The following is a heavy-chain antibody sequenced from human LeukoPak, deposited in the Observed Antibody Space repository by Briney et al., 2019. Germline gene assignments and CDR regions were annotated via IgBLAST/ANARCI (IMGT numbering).Heavy chain of an antibody. J-gene: IGHJ6*03. CDR2: ISSSSSTI. CDR3: ARIDSDYRYYYYMDV. V-gene: IGHV3-48*01. Sequence: GGSLRLSCAASGFTFSSYNMNWVRQAPGKGLEWVSYISSSSSTIYYADSVKGRFTISRDNAKNSLYLQMNSLRAEDTAVYYCARIDSDYRYYYYMDVWGKGTTVTVSS. D-gene: IGHD4-11*01. CDR1: GFTFSSYN.